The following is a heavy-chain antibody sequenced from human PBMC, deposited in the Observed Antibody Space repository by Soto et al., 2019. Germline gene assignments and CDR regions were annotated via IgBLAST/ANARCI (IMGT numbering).Heavy chain of an antibody. J-gene: IGHJ4*02. CDR2: ITGSGGST. CDR3: AKGGYYYDPTGYY. CDR1: GFTFSSFA. V-gene: IGHV3-23*01. Sequence: EVQLLESGGGLVQPGGSLRLSCAASGFTFSSFAMSWVRQAPGEGLEWVSSITGSGGSTYYADSVKGRFTISRDNSKNTLYLQMSSLRAEDTAVYYCAKGGYYYDPTGYYWGQGTLVPVSS. D-gene: IGHD3-22*01.